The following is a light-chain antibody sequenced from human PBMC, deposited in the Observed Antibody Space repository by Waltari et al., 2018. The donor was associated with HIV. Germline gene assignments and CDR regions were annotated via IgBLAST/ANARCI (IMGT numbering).Light chain of an antibody. J-gene: IGLJ2*01. CDR2: NVN. CDR3: GADAGSGNLGL. Sequence: QSALTQPASASGSPGQSITISCTGTSNDIGRYEYVSWYQQHPGKAPKLIIYNVNRRPTGVSDRFSVSKSGNTASLTISGLQPEDEADYYCGADAGSGNLGLFGGGTKLTVL. V-gene: IGLV2-14*03. CDR1: SNDIGRYEY.